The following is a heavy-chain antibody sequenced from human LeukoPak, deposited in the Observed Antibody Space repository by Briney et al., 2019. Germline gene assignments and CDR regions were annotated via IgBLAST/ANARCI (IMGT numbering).Heavy chain of an antibody. J-gene: IGHJ4*02. CDR1: GFTFSSYA. CDR2: ISGSGGST. CDR3: ARAELEFTDWYYFDY. V-gene: IGHV3-23*01. Sequence: RTGGSLRLSCAASGFTFSSYAMSWVRQAPGKGLEWVSAISGSGGSTYYADSVKGRFTIPRDNSKNTLYLQTNSLRAEDTAVYYCARAELEFTDWYYFDYWGQGTLVTVSS. D-gene: IGHD1-1*01.